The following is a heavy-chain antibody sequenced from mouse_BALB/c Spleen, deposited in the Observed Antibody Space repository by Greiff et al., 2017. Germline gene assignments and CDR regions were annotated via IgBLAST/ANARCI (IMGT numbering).Heavy chain of an antibody. J-gene: IGHJ2*01. Sequence: VQRVESGPGLVAPSQSLSITCTVSGFSLTGYGVNWVRQPPGKGLEWLGMIWGDGSTDYNSALTSRLSISKDNSKSQVFLKMNSLQTDDTARYYCARFTTAKDFDYWGQGTTLTVSS. CDR1: GFSLTGYG. V-gene: IGHV2-6-7*01. CDR2: IWGDGST. D-gene: IGHD1-2*01. CDR3: ARFTTAKDFDY.